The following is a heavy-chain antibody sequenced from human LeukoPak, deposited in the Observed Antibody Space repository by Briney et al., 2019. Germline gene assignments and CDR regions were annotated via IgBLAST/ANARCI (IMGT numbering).Heavy chain of an antibody. J-gene: IGHJ6*02. D-gene: IGHD5-12*01. V-gene: IGHV3-21*01. CDR1: GFTFSSYS. CDR3: ARDDGPGSGYDWGSGMDV. CDR2: ISSSSSYI. Sequence: KSGGSLRLSCAASGFTFSSYSMNWVRQAPGKGLEWVSSISSSSSYIYSADSVKGRFTISRDNAKNSLYLQMNSLRAEDTAVYYCARDDGPGSGYDWGSGMDVWGQGTTVTVSS.